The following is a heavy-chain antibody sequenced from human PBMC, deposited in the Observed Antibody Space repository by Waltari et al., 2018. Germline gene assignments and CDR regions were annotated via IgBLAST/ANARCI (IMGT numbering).Heavy chain of an antibody. CDR3: ARDVTGYYYFDL. CDR2: ISRDGT. Sequence: EVQLVESGGGLIQPGGSLRLSCAASGFTVSNTYMNWVRQAPGKGLEWVSVISRDGTHYADSVKGRFTISRDNSKNTVYLQMNTLRAEDTALYYCARDVTGYYYFDLWGRGTLVTVSS. D-gene: IGHD3-16*01. V-gene: IGHV3-53*01. J-gene: IGHJ2*01. CDR1: GFTVSNTY.